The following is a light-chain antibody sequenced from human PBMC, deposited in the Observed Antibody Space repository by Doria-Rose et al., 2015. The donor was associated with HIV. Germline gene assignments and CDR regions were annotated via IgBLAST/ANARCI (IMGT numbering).Light chain of an antibody. CDR1: QSTGSF. CDR2: AAS. J-gene: IGKJ4*01. CDR3: QQSYSTPLT. V-gene: IGKV1-39*01. Sequence: TQSPSSLSASVGDRVTITCRASQSTGSFLNWYQQKPGKAPKLLIYAASSFQNGVPSRFSGSGSVTDFTLTISSLQPEDFATYFCQQSYSTPLTFGGGTKVEVK.